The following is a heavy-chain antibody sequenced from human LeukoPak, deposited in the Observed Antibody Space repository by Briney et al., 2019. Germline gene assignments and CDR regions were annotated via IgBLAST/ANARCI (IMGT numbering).Heavy chain of an antibody. V-gene: IGHV3-11*01. J-gene: IGHJ4*02. D-gene: IGHD3-22*01. CDR1: GFTFSDFY. Sequence: GGSLRLSCAASGFTFSDFYMRWLRQAPGKGLEWVSHISSSGSNIYYADSVKGRFTISRDNAKNTLYLQMNSLRAEDTAVYYCAREPQKYYYDSSGYYFDDWGQGTLVTVSS. CDR3: AREPQKYYYDSSGYYFDD. CDR2: ISSSGSNI.